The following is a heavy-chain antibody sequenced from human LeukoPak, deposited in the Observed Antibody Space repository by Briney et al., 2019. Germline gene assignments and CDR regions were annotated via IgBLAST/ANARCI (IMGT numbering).Heavy chain of an antibody. CDR3: ARDCSSTSCLATGFDP. CDR2: INPSGGST. D-gene: IGHD2-2*01. Sequence: ASVKVSCKASGYTFTSYYMHWVRQAPGQGLEWMGIINPSGGSTSYAQKFQGRVTMTRDTSTSTVYMELSGLRSEDTAVYYCARDCSSTSCLATGFDPWGQGTLVTVSS. V-gene: IGHV1-46*03. J-gene: IGHJ5*02. CDR1: GYTFTSYY.